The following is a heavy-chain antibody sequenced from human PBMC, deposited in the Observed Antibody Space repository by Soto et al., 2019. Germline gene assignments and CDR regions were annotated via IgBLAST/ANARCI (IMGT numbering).Heavy chain of an antibody. CDR1: GFTFSSYA. CDR3: TRLYSSGWNYFYYGMDV. CDR2: ISYDGSNK. D-gene: IGHD6-19*01. V-gene: IGHV3-30-3*01. Sequence: QVQLVESGGGVVQPGRSLRLSCAASGFTFSSYAMHWVCQAPGKGLEWVAVISYDGSNKYYADSVKGRFTISRDKSKNTLYQQMNSLRAEDTAVYYCTRLYSSGWNYFYYGMDVWGQGTTVTVSS. J-gene: IGHJ6*02.